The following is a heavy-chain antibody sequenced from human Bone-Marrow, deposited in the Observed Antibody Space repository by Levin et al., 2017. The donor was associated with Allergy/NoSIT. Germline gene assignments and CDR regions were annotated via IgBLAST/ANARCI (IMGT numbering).Heavy chain of an antibody. CDR3: AKDPSPPYSTTVTTPDY. CDR2: ISYDGSNK. V-gene: IGHV3-30*18. CDR1: GFTFSSYG. D-gene: IGHD4-17*01. J-gene: IGHJ4*02. Sequence: GGSLRLSCAASGFTFSSYGMHWVRQAPGKGLEWVAVISYDGSNKYYADSVKGRFTISRDNSKNTLYLQMNSLRAEDTAVYYCAKDPSPPYSTTVTTPDYWGQGTLVTVSS.